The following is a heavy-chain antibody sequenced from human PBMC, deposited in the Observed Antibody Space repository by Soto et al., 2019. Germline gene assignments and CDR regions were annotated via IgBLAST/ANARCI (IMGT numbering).Heavy chain of an antibody. CDR3: ARDSSGWYDFDY. CDR2: IWYDGSNK. D-gene: IGHD6-19*01. Sequence: QVQLVESRGGVVQPGRSLRLSCAASGFTFSSYGMHWVRQAPGKGLEWVAVIWYDGSNKYYADSVKGRFTISRDNSKNTLYLQMNSLRAEDTAVYYCARDSSGWYDFDYWGQGTLVTVSS. CDR1: GFTFSSYG. V-gene: IGHV3-33*01. J-gene: IGHJ4*02.